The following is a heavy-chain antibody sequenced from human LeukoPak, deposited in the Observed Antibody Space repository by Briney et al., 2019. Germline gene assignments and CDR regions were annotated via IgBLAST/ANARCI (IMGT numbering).Heavy chain of an antibody. CDR1: GFTFSSYS. Sequence: GGSLRLSCAASGFTFSSYSMNWVRQAPGKGLEWVSSISSSSSYIYYADSVKGRFTISRDNAKNSLYLQMNSLRAEDTAVYYCARAQGSTRTGPWGYWGQGTLVTVSS. D-gene: IGHD1-14*01. J-gene: IGHJ4*02. V-gene: IGHV3-21*01. CDR3: ARAQGSTRTGPWGY. CDR2: ISSSSSYI.